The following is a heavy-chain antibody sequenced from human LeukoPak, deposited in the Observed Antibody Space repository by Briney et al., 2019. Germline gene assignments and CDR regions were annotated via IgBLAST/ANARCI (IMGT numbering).Heavy chain of an antibody. CDR3: ARVAGGSGWYQVEYFDY. J-gene: IGHJ4*02. D-gene: IGHD6-19*01. CDR2: MNPNSGNT. V-gene: IGHV1-8*03. Sequence: ASVKVSCKASGYTLTSYDINWVRQATGQGLEWMGWMNPNSGNTGYAQKFQGRVTITRNTSISTAYMELSSLRSEDTAVYYCARVAGGSGWYQVEYFDYWGQGTLVTVSS. CDR1: GYTLTSYD.